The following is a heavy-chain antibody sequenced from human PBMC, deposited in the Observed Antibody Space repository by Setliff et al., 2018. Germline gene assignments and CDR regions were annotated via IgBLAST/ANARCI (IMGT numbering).Heavy chain of an antibody. CDR2: TIPMFGST. CDR1: GDTFRSYG. V-gene: IGHV1-69*05. CDR3: VREGVDTRSSTDYRYYMDV. J-gene: IGHJ6*03. Sequence: SVKVSCKASGDTFRSYGISWVRQAPGQGLEWMGGTIPMFGSTSYAQKFQGRFTIITDGSTTTAYMELSSLGSEDTAVYYCVREGVDTRSSTDYRYYMDVWGKGTTVTVSS. D-gene: IGHD5-18*01.